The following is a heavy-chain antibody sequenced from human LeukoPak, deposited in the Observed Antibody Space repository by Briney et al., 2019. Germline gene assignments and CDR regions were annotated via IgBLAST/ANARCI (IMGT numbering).Heavy chain of an antibody. D-gene: IGHD2-21*01. CDR3: TRDGEGGPYYIDY. CDR2: INPNSGGT. CDR1: GYTFTGYY. J-gene: IGHJ4*02. V-gene: IGHV1-2*02. Sequence: ASVKVSCKASGYTFTGYYMHWVRQAPGQGVEGMGWINPNSGGTNYAQKFQGRVTMTRDTSISTAYMEPSRLTSDDTAVYYCTRDGEGGPYYIDYWGQGTLVTVSS.